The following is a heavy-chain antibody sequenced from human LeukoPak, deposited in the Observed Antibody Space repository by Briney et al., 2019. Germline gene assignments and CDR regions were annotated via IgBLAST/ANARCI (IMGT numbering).Heavy chain of an antibody. Sequence: GRFTISRDDSKGIAYLQMNSLKTEDTAVYYCTRVDLRFLEWLAFDYWGQGTLVTVSS. V-gene: IGHV3-49*02. J-gene: IGHJ4*02. CDR3: TRVDLRFLEWLAFDY. D-gene: IGHD3-3*01.